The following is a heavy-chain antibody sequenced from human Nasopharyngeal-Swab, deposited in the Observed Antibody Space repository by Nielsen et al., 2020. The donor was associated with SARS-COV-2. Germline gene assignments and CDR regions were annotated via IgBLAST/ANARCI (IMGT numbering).Heavy chain of an antibody. CDR1: GGSTSSSSYY. D-gene: IGHD2/OR15-2a*01. J-gene: IGHJ4*02. Sequence: SETLSLTCTVSGGSTSSSSYYWGWIRQPPGKGLEWIGSIYYSGSTYYNPSLKSRVTISVDTSKNQFSLKLSSVTAADTAVYYCAPPLLSLLSSDGYWGQATLVTVSS. V-gene: IGHV4-39*01. CDR3: APPLLSLLSSDGY. CDR2: IYYSGST.